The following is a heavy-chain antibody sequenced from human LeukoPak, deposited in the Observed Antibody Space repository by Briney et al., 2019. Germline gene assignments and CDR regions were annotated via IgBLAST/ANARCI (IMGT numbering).Heavy chain of an antibody. Sequence: PSETLSLTCAGYGGSFSGYYWSWIRQPPGKGLEWIGEINHSGSTNYNPSLKSRVTISVDTSKNQFSLKLSSVTAADTAAYYCARDRRYSLRANWFDPWGQGTLVTVSS. CDR2: INHSGST. CDR1: GGSFSGYY. J-gene: IGHJ5*02. D-gene: IGHD2-15*01. V-gene: IGHV4-34*01. CDR3: ARDRRYSLRANWFDP.